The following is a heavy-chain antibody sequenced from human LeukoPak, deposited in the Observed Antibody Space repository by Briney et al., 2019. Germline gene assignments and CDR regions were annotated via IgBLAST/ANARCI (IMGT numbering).Heavy chain of an antibody. CDR1: GYTFTGYY. V-gene: IGHV1-2*02. D-gene: IGHD2-8*01. J-gene: IGHJ4*02. CDR3: ARDSSDHRTNGVCYIP. CDR2: INPNSGGT. Sequence: ASVKASCKASGYTFTGYYIHWVRQAPGQGLEWMGWINPNSGGTNYAQKFQGRVTMTRDTSISTAYMELSRLRSDDTAVYYCARDSSDHRTNGVCYIPWGQGTLVTVSS.